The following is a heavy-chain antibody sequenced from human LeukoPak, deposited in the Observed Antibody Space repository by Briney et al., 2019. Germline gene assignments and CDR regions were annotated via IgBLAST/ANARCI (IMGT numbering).Heavy chain of an antibody. J-gene: IGHJ3*02. CDR2: IYYSGTT. CDR3: ARVTCTSTSCYRKDAFDI. V-gene: IGHV4-59*01. CDR1: TRSLSSFY. Sequence: PSETMSLTRTVSTRSLSSFYWDWNRQPPGEGLGWIGYIYYSGTTNYNPSLKGRVTISVDTSKNQFSLKLSSVTAADTAVYYCARVTCTSTSCYRKDAFDIWGQGTMVTVSS. D-gene: IGHD2-2*01.